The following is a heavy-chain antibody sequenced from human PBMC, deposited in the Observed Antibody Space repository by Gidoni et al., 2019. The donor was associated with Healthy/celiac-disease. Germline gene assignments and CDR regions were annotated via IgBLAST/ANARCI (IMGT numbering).Heavy chain of an antibody. CDR1: GYSFTSYW. CDR2: IDPSDSYT. D-gene: IGHD3-9*01. J-gene: IGHJ4*02. V-gene: IGHV5-10-1*03. Sequence: EVQLVQSGAEVTKPGESLRLSCTGSGYSFTSYWISWLRQMPGQGLEWMGRIDPSDSYTNYSPSFQGHVTISADKSISTAYLQWSSLKASDTAMYYCARSDILTGPFDYWGQGTLVTVSS. CDR3: ARSDILTGPFDY.